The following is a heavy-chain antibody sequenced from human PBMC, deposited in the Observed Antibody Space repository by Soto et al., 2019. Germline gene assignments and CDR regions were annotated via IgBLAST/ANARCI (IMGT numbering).Heavy chain of an antibody. Sequence: SVKVSCKASGFTFTNSAVQWVRQARGQRLEWIGWIVVGSGNTNYAQKFQERVTITRDMSTSTAYMELSSLRSEDTAAYYCVADDMIVVIWGKGTLVTVSS. D-gene: IGHD3-22*01. CDR2: IVVGSGNT. V-gene: IGHV1-58*01. CDR1: GFTFTNSA. J-gene: IGHJ4*02. CDR3: VADDMIVVI.